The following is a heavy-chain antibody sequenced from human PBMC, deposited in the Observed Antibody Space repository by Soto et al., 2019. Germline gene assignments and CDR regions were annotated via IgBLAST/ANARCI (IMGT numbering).Heavy chain of an antibody. CDR3: TSDYSNYYYGMDV. V-gene: IGHV3-73*01. CDR1: GFIFSDSA. Sequence: EVQLVESGGGLVQPGGSLKLSCAASGFIFSDSAMHWVRQASGKGLEWVGRIRSKANSYATVYAASGEGRFTMSRDDSKNMAYLQMNSLKTEDTAVYYCTSDYSNYYYGMDVWGQGTTVTVSS. CDR2: IRSKANSYAT. D-gene: IGHD4-4*01. J-gene: IGHJ6*02.